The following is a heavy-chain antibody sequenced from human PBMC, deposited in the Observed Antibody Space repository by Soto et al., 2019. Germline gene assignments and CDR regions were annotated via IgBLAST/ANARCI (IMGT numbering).Heavy chain of an antibody. V-gene: IGHV3-30*19. CDR1: GFTFSSYG. D-gene: IGHD6-19*01. CDR2: ISYDGSNK. J-gene: IGHJ4*02. Sequence: GGSLRLSCAASGFTFSSYGMHWVRQAPGKGLEWVAVISYDGSNKYYADSVKGRFTISRDNSKNTLYLQMNSLRAEDTAVYYCARDTIIRQWLVGGEKFGYWGQGTLVTVSS. CDR3: ARDTIIRQWLVGGEKFGY.